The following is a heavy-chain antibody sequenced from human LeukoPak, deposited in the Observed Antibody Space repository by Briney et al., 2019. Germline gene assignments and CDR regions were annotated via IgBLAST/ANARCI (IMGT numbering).Heavy chain of an antibody. V-gene: IGHV4-4*07. Sequence: SETLSLTCTVSGGSISSYYWSWIRQPAGKGLEWIGRIYTSGSTNYNPSLKSRVTMSVDTSKNQFSLKLSSVTAADTAVYYCARESVDIVVVPAAIGYYYYYYMDVWGKGTTVTISS. CDR3: ARESVDIVVVPAAIGYYYYYYMDV. D-gene: IGHD2-2*01. CDR1: GGSISSYY. J-gene: IGHJ6*03. CDR2: IYTSGST.